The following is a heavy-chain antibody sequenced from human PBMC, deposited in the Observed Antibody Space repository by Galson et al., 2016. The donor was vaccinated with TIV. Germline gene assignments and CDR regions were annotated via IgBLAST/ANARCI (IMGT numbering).Heavy chain of an antibody. J-gene: IGHJ2*01. CDR1: GGSISSFH. Sequence: VSGGSISSFHWSWIRQPPGKGLEWIGYIYYSGNTNYNYNPSLESRVTMSVDTSKTQVSLELYSVTAADTAVYFCARAPYGENWYFDLWGRGTLVTVSS. V-gene: IGHV4-59*08. CDR2: IYYSGNTN. CDR3: ARAPYGENWYFDL. D-gene: IGHD4-17*01.